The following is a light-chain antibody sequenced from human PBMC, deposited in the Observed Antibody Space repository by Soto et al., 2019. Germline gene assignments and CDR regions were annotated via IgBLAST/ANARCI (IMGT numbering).Light chain of an antibody. Sequence: EIVMTQSPATLYESPGERATLSCRASQNINNNLAWYQQKPGQVPRLLIYHASTGATGIPARFSGSGSGTELTLTISSVQSEDFAVYYCQQYNDWPLTFGGGTKVEIK. CDR2: HAS. J-gene: IGKJ4*01. V-gene: IGKV3-15*01. CDR1: QNINNN. CDR3: QQYNDWPLT.